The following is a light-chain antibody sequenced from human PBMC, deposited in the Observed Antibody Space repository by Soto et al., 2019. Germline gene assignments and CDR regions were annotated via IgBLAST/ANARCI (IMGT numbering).Light chain of an antibody. J-gene: IGKJ1*01. CDR1: QGISNY. Sequence: DIQMTQSPSSLSASVGDRVTITCRASQGISNYLVWYQQKPGKVPKLLIYAASTLQSGVPSRFSGSGSGTEFTLTTSSLLPEDAASYYCQNYNGAPWTFGQGTKVEIK. V-gene: IGKV1-27*01. CDR2: AAS. CDR3: QNYNGAPWT.